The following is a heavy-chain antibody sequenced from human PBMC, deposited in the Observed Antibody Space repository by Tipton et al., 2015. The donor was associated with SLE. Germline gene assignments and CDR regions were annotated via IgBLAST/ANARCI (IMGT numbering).Heavy chain of an antibody. V-gene: IGHV3-30*15. J-gene: IGHJ3*02. CDR3: ARDSDSAFWRVPLDAFDM. CDR2: ISHDGTYN. Sequence: SLRLSCAASGFTFSSYAMHWVRQAPGKGLEWVVVISHDGTYNYVADSVKGRFTISRDNSKNTLYLQMSSLRPEDAAMYFCARDSDSAFWRVPLDAFDMWGPGTMVTVSS. D-gene: IGHD3-3*01. CDR1: GFTFSSYA.